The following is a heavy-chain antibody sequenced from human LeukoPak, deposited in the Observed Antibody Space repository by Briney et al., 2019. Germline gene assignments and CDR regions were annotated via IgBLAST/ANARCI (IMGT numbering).Heavy chain of an antibody. CDR3: ASDVGAITGAFYI. Sequence: PGGSLRLSCAASGITFSHHEMNWVRQAPGKGLEWVSFSSSRGDTVFYADSVKGRFTISRDNAKNSLYLQMSSLRAEDTAVYYCASDVGAITGAFYIWGQGTMVTVSS. CDR1: GITFSHHE. J-gene: IGHJ3*02. D-gene: IGHD2-15*01. V-gene: IGHV3-48*03. CDR2: SSSRGDTV.